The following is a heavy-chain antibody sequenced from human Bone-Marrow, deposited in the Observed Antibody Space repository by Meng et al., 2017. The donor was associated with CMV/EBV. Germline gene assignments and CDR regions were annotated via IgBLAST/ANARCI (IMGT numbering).Heavy chain of an antibody. D-gene: IGHD2/OR15-2a*01. CDR1: GFTVSSNY. Sequence: GGSLRLSCAASGFTVSSNYMSWVRQAPGKGLEWVSVIYSGGSTYYADSVKGRFTISRDNSMHTLFLQMNSLRAEDTAVYYCVKSRYCNTNCHLDVDCWGQGTLVTVSS. CDR3: VKSRYCNTNCHLDVDC. J-gene: IGHJ4*02. CDR2: IYSGGST. V-gene: IGHV3-53*01.